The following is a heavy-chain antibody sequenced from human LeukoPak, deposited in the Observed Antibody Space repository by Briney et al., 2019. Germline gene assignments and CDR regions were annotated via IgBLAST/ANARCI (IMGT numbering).Heavy chain of an antibody. CDR1: GFSLTTGNMC. V-gene: IGHV2-70*11. D-gene: IGHD1-26*01. CDR3: ARKNSGSYFDY. Sequence: SGPPLVKPTQTLALTCTFSGFSLTTGNMCVNWIRQPPGKALEWLVRIDLDDDKYYSTSLKTRLTISKDTSKNQVVLTMTNMDPVDTATYYCARKNSGSYFDYWGQGTLVTVSS. J-gene: IGHJ4*02. CDR2: IDLDDDK.